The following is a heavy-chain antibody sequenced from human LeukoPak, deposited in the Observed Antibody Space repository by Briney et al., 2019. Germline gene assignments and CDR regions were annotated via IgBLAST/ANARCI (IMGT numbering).Heavy chain of an antibody. J-gene: IGHJ4*02. CDR3: TREIGRGYCSSTSCYALDY. V-gene: IGHV3-49*04. CDR2: IRSKAYGGTT. Sequence: GGSLRLSCTASGFTFCDYAMSWVRQAPGKGLEWVGFIRSKAYGGTTEYAASVKGRFTISRDDSKSIAYLQMNSLKTEDTAVYYCTREIGRGYCSSTSCYALDYWGQGTLVTVSS. D-gene: IGHD2-2*01. CDR1: GFTFCDYA.